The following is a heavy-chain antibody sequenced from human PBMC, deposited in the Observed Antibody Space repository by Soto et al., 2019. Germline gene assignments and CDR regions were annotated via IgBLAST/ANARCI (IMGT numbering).Heavy chain of an antibody. D-gene: IGHD3-22*01. Sequence: ASVKVSCKASGYTFTSYGISWVRQAPGQGLEWMGWISAYNGNTNYAQKLQGRVTMTTDTSTSTAYMELRLTSVTAADTAVYYCAREKAHDGIGDYFDYWGQGTLVTVS. V-gene: IGHV1-18*01. CDR2: ISAYNGNT. CDR1: GYTFTSYG. CDR3: AREKAHDGIGDYFDY. J-gene: IGHJ4*02.